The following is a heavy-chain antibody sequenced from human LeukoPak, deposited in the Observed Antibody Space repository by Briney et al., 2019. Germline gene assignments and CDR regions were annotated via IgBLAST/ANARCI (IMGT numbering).Heavy chain of an antibody. CDR2: IYYSGST. J-gene: IGHJ6*03. V-gene: IGHV4-59*01. D-gene: IGHD1-20*01. CDR3: ARGFITGTTYYYYYYYMDV. CDR1: GGSISSYY. Sequence: SETLSLTCTVSGGSISSYYWSWIRQPPGKGLEWIGYIYYSGSTNYNPSLKSRVTISVDTSKNQFSLKLSSVTAADTAVYFCARGFITGTTYYYYYYYMDVWGKGTTVTVSS.